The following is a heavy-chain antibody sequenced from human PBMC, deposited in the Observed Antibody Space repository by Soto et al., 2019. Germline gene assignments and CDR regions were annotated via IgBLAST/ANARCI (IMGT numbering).Heavy chain of an antibody. Sequence: SETLSLTCAVSGGSISSGGFSWSWIRQPPGKGLECIGYIYHTGSTYYNPSLKSRVTISVDRSKNQFSLRLSSVTAADTAIYYCARATFVRKGYYDARDYYFFDYWGPGTLVTVSS. D-gene: IGHD3-22*01. J-gene: IGHJ4*02. CDR3: ARATFVRKGYYDARDYYFFDY. CDR1: GGSISSGGFS. V-gene: IGHV4-30-2*01. CDR2: IYHTGST.